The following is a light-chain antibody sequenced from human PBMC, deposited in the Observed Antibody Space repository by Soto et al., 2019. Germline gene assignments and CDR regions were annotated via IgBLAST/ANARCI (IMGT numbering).Light chain of an antibody. CDR1: SSDFGIYNS. J-gene: IGLJ1*01. CDR2: DVT. CDR3: SSFTSSSSYV. V-gene: IGLV2-14*03. Sequence: QSVLTPPASVSGSPGQSITLLCTGTSSDFGIYNSVSWYQQHPGKAPKLMIHDVTNRPSGASGRFSGSRSGNTASLTISGLQAEDEADYYCSSFTSSSSYVFGPGTKVTVL.